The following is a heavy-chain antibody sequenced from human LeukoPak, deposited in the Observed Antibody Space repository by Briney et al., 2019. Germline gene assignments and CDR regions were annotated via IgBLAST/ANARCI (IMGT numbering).Heavy chain of an antibody. V-gene: IGHV3-15*01. CDR3: TTDKLPITLIEY. D-gene: IGHD3-22*01. J-gene: IGHJ4*02. CDR1: GFTFSNAW. CDR2: IKSKIDGETA. Sequence: GGSLRLSCAASGFTFSNAWMTWVRQAPGKGLEWVGRIKSKIDGETADYAAPVKGRFTISRDDSKNTLYLQMNSLKTEDTAVYYCTTDKLPITLIEYWGQGTLVIVSS.